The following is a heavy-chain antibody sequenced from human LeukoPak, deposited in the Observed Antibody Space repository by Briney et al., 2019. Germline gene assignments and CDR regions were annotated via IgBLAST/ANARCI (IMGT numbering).Heavy chain of an antibody. CDR3: ANPDVGAHNWFDP. J-gene: IGHJ5*02. CDR2: IGYDGNNK. V-gene: IGHV3-30*02. D-gene: IGHD1-26*01. CDR1: GFTVRSYG. Sequence: GGSLRLSCAVSGFTVRSYGMQWVRQAPGKGLEWVAYIGYDGNNKYYADSVKGRFNISRDNSKNTLYLQMNSLRPEDTAVYYCANPDVGAHNWFDPWGQGTLVTVFS.